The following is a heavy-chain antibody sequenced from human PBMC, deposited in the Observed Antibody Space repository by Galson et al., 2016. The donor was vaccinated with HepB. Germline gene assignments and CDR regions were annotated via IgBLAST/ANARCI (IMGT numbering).Heavy chain of an antibody. V-gene: IGHV3-30*03. CDR1: GFTFSSYA. CDR2: ISFDGGKQ. D-gene: IGHD7-27*01. J-gene: IGHJ4*02. Sequence: SLRLSCAASGFTFSSYAMSWVRQAPGKGLEWVVDISFDGGKQHYADSVKGRFSISRDTSRVYLQMSSLTPADTGLYYCARDYSYSSNWPGYWGQGTLVIVSS. CDR3: ARDYSYSSNWPGY.